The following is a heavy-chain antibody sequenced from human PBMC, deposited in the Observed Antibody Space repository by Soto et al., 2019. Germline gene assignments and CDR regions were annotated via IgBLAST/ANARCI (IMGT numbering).Heavy chain of an antibody. J-gene: IGHJ5*02. CDR1: GGSMKKYY. CDR3: EVTLTTLYTRLDH. Sequence: SETLSLTCTVSGGSMKKYYWSWIRQPPGKGLEWIGHVFYSGSTKYNPSLKSRVTISVDTSKNLFSLRLNSVTAADTAVYYCEVTLTTLYTRLDHWGQGTLVTVSS. CDR2: VFYSGST. D-gene: IGHD3-16*02. V-gene: IGHV4-59*08.